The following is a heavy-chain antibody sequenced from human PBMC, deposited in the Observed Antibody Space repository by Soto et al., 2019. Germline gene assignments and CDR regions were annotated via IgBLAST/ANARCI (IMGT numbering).Heavy chain of an antibody. J-gene: IGHJ5*02. Sequence: SETLSLTCTVSGGSISSYYWSWIRQPPGKGLEWIGYIYYSGSTNYNPSLKSRVTISVDTSKNQFSLKLSSVTAADTAVYYCASGRRSGSYYWFDPWGQGTLVTDS. D-gene: IGHD3-10*01. CDR3: ASGRRSGSYYWFDP. V-gene: IGHV4-59*01. CDR2: IYYSGST. CDR1: GGSISSYY.